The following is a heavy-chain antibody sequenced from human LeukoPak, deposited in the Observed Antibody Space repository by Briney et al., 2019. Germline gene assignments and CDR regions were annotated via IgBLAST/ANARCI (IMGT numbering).Heavy chain of an antibody. CDR2: ISISFSDDNT. V-gene: IGHV3-23*01. CDR3: ARDKGRTDY. J-gene: IGHJ4*02. CDR1: GFTFSSYA. Sequence: GSLRLSCAASGFTFSSYAMSWVRQAPGKGLEWVSTISISFSDDNTYYADSVKGRFTISRDNSKSTLYLQMNSVRADDTAVYYCARDKGRTDYWGLGTLVTVSS.